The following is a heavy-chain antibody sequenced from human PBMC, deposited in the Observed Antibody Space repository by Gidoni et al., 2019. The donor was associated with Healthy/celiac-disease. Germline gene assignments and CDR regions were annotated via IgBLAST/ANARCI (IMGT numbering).Heavy chain of an antibody. CDR2: INPNSGGT. V-gene: IGHV1-2*02. Sequence: QVQLVQSGAEVKKPGASLKVSCKASGYTFTGYYMHWVRQAPGQGLVWMGWINPNSGGTNYAQKFQGRVTMTRDTSISTAYMELSRLRSDDTAVYYCARVRWSGYYNYYYYYGMDVWGQGTTVTVSS. CDR3: ARVRWSGYYNYYYYYGMDV. CDR1: GYTFTGYY. D-gene: IGHD3-3*01. J-gene: IGHJ6*02.